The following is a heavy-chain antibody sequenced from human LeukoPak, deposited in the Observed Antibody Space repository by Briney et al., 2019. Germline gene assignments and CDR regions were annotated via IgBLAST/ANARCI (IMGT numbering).Heavy chain of an antibody. J-gene: IGHJ4*02. CDR1: GFTFSSYG. CDR3: ARGKITFNY. CDR2: TRNKANSYTT. V-gene: IGHV3-72*01. Sequence: PGGSLRLSCAASGFTFSSYGMHWVRQAPGKGLEWVGRTRNKANSYTTEYAASVKGRFTISRDDSKNSLYLHMNSLKTEDTAVYYCARGKITFNYWGQGTLVTVSS. D-gene: IGHD1-14*01.